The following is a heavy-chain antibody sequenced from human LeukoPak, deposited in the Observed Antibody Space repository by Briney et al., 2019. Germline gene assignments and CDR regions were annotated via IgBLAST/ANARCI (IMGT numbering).Heavy chain of an antibody. V-gene: IGHV4-59*08. Sequence: PSETLSLTCTVSGGSISSYYWSWIRQPPGKGLEWIGYIYYSGSTNYNPSLKSRVTISVDTSKNQFSLKLSSVTAADTAVYYCGCGYSYGYVPLFDYWGQGTLVTVSS. CDR3: GCGYSYGYVPLFDY. D-gene: IGHD5-18*01. CDR1: GGSISSYY. CDR2: IYYSGST. J-gene: IGHJ4*02.